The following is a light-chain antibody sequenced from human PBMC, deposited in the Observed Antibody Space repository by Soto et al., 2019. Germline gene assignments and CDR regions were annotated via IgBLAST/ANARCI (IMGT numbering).Light chain of an antibody. CDR1: QSVLYSTNNKNY. CDR3: QQYYITPLT. Sequence: DNVMTQSPDSLAVSLGERATINCKSSQSVLYSTNNKNYLAWYQQKPGQPPKLLIYWAATRESGVPDRFSGSGSGTDFTLTISSLQAEDVAVYYCQQYYITPLTFGGGTKVEIK. J-gene: IGKJ4*01. V-gene: IGKV4-1*01. CDR2: WAA.